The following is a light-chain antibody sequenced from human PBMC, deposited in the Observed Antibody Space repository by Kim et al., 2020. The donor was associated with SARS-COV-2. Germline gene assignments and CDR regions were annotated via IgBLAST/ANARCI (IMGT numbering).Light chain of an antibody. J-gene: IGLJ1*01. CDR1: SSNIGTNI. Sequence: QSVLTQPPSASGTPGQWVSISCSGSSSNIGTNIVSWYQQVPGTAPKLLIYRNNERPSGVPDRFSGSKSGTSASLAITGLQSEDVADYYCAAWDDSLKVYAFGSGTKVTVL. V-gene: IGLV1-44*01. CDR2: RNN. CDR3: AAWDDSLKVYA.